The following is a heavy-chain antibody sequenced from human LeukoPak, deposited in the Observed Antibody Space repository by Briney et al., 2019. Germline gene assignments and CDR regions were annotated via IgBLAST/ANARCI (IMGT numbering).Heavy chain of an antibody. CDR2: INPNSGGT. J-gene: IGHJ4*02. Sequence: VKXSSKGSGYTFTDYYIHWVRQAPGQGLEWMGWINPNSGGTDYVQRFQGRVTMTRDTSITTAYMEVSRLRSDDTALYYCARDLLHESFDYWGQGTLVTVSS. CDR3: ARDLLHESFDY. V-gene: IGHV1-2*02. CDR1: GYTFTDYY.